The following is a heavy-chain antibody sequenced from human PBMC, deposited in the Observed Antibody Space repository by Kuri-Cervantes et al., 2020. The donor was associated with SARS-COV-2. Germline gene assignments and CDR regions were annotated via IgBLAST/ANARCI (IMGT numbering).Heavy chain of an antibody. CDR2: IWYDGSSK. CDR1: GFTFSSYA. Sequence: GGSLRLSCAASGFTFSSYAMHWVRQAPGKGLEWVAVIWYDGSSKYYADSVKGRFTISRDNSKNTLYLQMNSLRAEDTAVYYCARGDYGSGSYGYYHGMDVWGQGTTLTVSS. V-gene: IGHV3-33*08. D-gene: IGHD3-10*01. J-gene: IGHJ6*02. CDR3: ARGDYGSGSYGYYHGMDV.